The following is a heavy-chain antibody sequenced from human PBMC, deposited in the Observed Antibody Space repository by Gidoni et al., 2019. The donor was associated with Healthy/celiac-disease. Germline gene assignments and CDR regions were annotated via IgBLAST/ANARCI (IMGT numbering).Heavy chain of an antibody. V-gene: IGHV2-5*02. D-gene: IGHD3-22*01. CDR2: IYWDDDK. CDR1: GFSLSTSGVG. J-gene: IGHJ4*02. CDR3: AHRRVSGYYDSSGYYQY. Sequence: QITLKESGPTLVKPTQTLTLTCTFSGFSLSTSGVGVGWIRQPPGKALEWLALIYWDDDKRYSPSLKSRLTITKDTSKNQVVLTMTNMDPVDTATYYCAHRRVSGYYDSSGYYQYWGQGTLVTVS.